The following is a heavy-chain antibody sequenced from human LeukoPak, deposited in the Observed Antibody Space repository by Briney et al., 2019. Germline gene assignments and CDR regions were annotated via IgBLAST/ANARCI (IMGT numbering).Heavy chain of an antibody. CDR2: INPSGGST. Sequence: ASVKVSCKASGYTFTSYYMHWVRQAPGQGLEWMAIINPSGGSTSYAQKFQGRVTMTRDTSTSTVYMELSSLRSEDTAVYYCARVDFWSGYSGWFDPWGRGTLVTVSS. V-gene: IGHV1-46*01. CDR1: GYTFTSYY. J-gene: IGHJ5*02. CDR3: ARVDFWSGYSGWFDP. D-gene: IGHD3-3*01.